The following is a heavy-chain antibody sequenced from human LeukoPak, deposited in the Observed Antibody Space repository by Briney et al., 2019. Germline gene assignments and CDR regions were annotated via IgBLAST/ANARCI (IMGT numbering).Heavy chain of an antibody. CDR3: ARARQPYYYYCMDV. CDR1: GGSISSYY. Sequence: SETLSLTCTVSGGSISSYYWSWIRQPPGKGLEGMGYIYYSGSTNYNPSLKSRVTISVDTSKNQFSLKLSSVTAADMAVYYCARARQPYYYYCMDVWGQGTTVTVSS. V-gene: IGHV4-59*01. J-gene: IGHJ6*02. D-gene: IGHD5-18*01. CDR2: IYYSGST.